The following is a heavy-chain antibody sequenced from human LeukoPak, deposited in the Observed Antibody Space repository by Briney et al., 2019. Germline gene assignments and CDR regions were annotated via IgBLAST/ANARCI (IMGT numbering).Heavy chain of an antibody. Sequence: GGSLRLSCAASGFTVSSNYMSWVRQAPGKGLEWVSVIYSGGSTYYADSVKGRFTISRDNSKNTLYLQMNSLRAEDTAVYYCARDRGGSGSYSNYYYYYGMDVWGQGTTVTVSS. D-gene: IGHD3-10*01. CDR2: IYSGGST. CDR1: GFTVSSNY. J-gene: IGHJ6*02. V-gene: IGHV3-66*01. CDR3: ARDRGGSGSYSNYYYYYGMDV.